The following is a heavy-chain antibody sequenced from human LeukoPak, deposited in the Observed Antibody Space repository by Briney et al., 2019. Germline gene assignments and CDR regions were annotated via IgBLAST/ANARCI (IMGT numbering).Heavy chain of an antibody. CDR2: IWYDGSNQ. CDR3: AREADCSGGGCYRGAFDI. Sequence: GGSLRLSCAASGFTFSSYAMHWVRQAQGKGLEWVAVIWYDGSNQYYVDSVKGRFTISRDISKNTLFLQMNSLRAEDTAVYYCAREADCSGGGCYRGAFDIWGQGTMVTVSS. CDR1: GFTFSSYA. J-gene: IGHJ3*02. D-gene: IGHD2-15*01. V-gene: IGHV3-33*01.